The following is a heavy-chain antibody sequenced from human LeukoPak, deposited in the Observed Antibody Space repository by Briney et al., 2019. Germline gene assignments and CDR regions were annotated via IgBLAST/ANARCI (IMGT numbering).Heavy chain of an antibody. Sequence: SETLSLTCTVSGGSISSSGYYWGWIRQPPGKGLEWIGSIFYTGSTYYNPSLKSRVTISVDTSKNQFSLKLNSVTAADTAVFYCARHCSGGTCYSDFDYWGQGTLVTVSS. J-gene: IGHJ4*02. D-gene: IGHD2-15*01. CDR3: ARHCSGGTCYSDFDY. CDR1: GGSISSSGYY. V-gene: IGHV4-39*01. CDR2: IFYTGST.